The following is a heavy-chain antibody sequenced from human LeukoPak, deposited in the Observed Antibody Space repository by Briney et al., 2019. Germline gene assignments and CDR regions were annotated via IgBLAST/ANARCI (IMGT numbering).Heavy chain of an antibody. J-gene: IGHJ4*02. D-gene: IGHD2-2*01. CDR2: IYYSGST. Sequence: SETLSLTCTVSGASITSYYWSWIRQPPGKGLEWIGHIYYSGSTNYNPSLKSRVTISVDTSKNQFSLKLSSVTAADTAVYYCATGGPSSKFLHYWGQGTLVTVSS. CDR3: ATGGPSSKFLHY. CDR1: GASITSYY. V-gene: IGHV4-59*01.